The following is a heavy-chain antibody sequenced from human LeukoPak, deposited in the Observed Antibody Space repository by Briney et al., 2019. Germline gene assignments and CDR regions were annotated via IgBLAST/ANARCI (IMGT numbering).Heavy chain of an antibody. CDR2: IYSGGST. CDR1: GFTFSAYS. CDR3: AKQLGYCSDGSCYFPY. D-gene: IGHD2-15*01. J-gene: IGHJ4*02. Sequence: PGGSLRLSCAASGFTFSAYSMSWVRQAPGKGLEWVSVIYSGGSTYYADSVQGRFTISRDNSKSTLCLQMNSLRAEDTAVYYCAKQLGYCSDGSCYFPYWGQGTLVTVSS. V-gene: IGHV3-23*03.